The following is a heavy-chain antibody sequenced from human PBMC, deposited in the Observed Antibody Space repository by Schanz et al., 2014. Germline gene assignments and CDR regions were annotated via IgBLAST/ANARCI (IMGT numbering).Heavy chain of an antibody. CDR1: GFTVSNSY. D-gene: IGHD3-10*01. J-gene: IGHJ4*02. CDR2: MSGSGSTA. CDR3: AKDQGSYGSGSYSYFDY. Sequence: DVQLVDSGGGLVQPGGSLRLSCAASGFTVSNSYIHWVRQAPGKGLEWVSGMSGSGSTADYADSVKGRFTISRDNSKNTLYLQMNSLRAEDTAVYYCAKDQGSYGSGSYSYFDYWGQGTLATVSS. V-gene: IGHV3-23*04.